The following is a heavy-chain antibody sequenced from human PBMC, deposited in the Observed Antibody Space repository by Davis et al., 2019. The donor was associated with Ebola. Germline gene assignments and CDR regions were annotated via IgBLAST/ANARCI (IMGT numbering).Heavy chain of an antibody. CDR2: ISAYNGNT. V-gene: IGHV1-18*01. J-gene: IGHJ4*02. CDR3: ARRDSSGWYIRFDY. D-gene: IGHD6-19*01. Sequence: GESLKISCKGSGYSFTSYGISWVRQAPGQGLEWMGWISAYNGNTNYAQKLQGRVTMTTDTSTSTAYMELRSLRSDDTAVYYCARRDSSGWYIRFDYWGQGTLVTVSS. CDR1: GYSFTSYG.